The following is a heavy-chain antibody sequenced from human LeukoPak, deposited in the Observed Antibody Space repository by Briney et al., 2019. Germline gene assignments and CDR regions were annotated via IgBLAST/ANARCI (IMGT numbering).Heavy chain of an antibody. J-gene: IGHJ6*03. D-gene: IGHD3-10*01. CDR1: GFTFSDYY. Sequence: PGGSLRLSCAASGFTFSDYYMSWIRQAPGKGPEWVSYISSSGSTIYYADSVKGRFTISRDNAKNSLYLQMNRLRAEDTDVYYCARGSGVLLWFGDRGYYMDVWGKGTTVTVSS. CDR2: ISSSGSTI. CDR3: ARGSGVLLWFGDRGYYMDV. V-gene: IGHV3-11*04.